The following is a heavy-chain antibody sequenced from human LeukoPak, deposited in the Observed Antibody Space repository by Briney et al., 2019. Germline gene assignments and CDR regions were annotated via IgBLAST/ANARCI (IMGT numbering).Heavy chain of an antibody. CDR2: INQDGSEK. J-gene: IGHJ4*02. CDR1: GFTFNNNW. D-gene: IGHD4-17*01. CDR3: ARLGTVTRARFDY. Sequence: GGSLRLSCVASGFTFNNNWMSWVRQPAGKGLNWVANINQDGSEKYYVDSVEDRFTISRENAENSVYLKMNSLRDEDTAVYHCARLGTVTRARFDYWGQGTLVTVSS. V-gene: IGHV3-7*01.